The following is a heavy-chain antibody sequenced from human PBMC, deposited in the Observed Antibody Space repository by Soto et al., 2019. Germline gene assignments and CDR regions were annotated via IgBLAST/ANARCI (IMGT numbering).Heavy chain of an antibody. CDR2: ISSSGSTI. D-gene: IGHD6-6*01. V-gene: IGHV3-48*03. Sequence: GGSLRLSCAASGFTFSSYAMSWVRQAPGKGLEWVSYISSSGSTIYYADSVKGRFTISRDNAKNSLYLQMNSLRAEDTAVYYCAPRGSSNWFDPWGQGTLVTVSS. J-gene: IGHJ5*02. CDR1: GFTFSSYA. CDR3: APRGSSNWFDP.